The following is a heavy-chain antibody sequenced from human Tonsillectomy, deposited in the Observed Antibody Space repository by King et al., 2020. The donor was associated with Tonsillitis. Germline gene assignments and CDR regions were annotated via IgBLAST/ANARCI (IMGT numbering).Heavy chain of an antibody. CDR3: ARDMIAKDLEWVWEAAAAGDLWKYYFDY. CDR2: INPKSGDI. V-gene: IGHV1-2*02. CDR1: GYTFTGFY. Sequence: VQLVESGAEVKKPGASVRVSCKASGYTFTGFYIHWLRQAPGQGLEWMGWINPKSGDINYAKSFQARVTMTRDSSVGTAYMELRSLKSDDTAIYYCARDMIAKDLEWVWEAAAAGDLWKYYFDYWGQGTLVTVSS. J-gene: IGHJ4*02. D-gene: IGHD6-13*01.